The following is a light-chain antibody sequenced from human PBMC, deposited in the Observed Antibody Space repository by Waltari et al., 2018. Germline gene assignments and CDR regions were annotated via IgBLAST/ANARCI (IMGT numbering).Light chain of an antibody. CDR2: EAS. V-gene: IGKV1-5*03. Sequence: DIQMTQSPSTLSASVGARVTISCRASQGVSTYLAGYQHRPGNAPALLIYEASNLESGGPSRFSGSGSGTEFTLTITSLQPDDFGTYYCQQFNEYPWTFGQGTKVEIK. J-gene: IGKJ1*01. CDR3: QQFNEYPWT. CDR1: QGVSTY.